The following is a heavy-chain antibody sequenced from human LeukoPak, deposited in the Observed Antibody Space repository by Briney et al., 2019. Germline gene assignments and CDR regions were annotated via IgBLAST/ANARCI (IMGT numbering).Heavy chain of an antibody. D-gene: IGHD3-10*01. J-gene: IGHJ4*02. CDR3: ATMAGSYYPDYFDS. V-gene: IGHV1-18*01. CDR1: GYTFPRFG. Sequence: GASVKVSCKASGYTFPRFGISWVRQAPGQGLEWMGWISAYTDNTNYAQKLQGRVTVTTDTSTSTAYMELRNLRSDDTAEYYCATMAGSYYPDYFDSWGQGTPVTVSS. CDR2: ISAYTDNT.